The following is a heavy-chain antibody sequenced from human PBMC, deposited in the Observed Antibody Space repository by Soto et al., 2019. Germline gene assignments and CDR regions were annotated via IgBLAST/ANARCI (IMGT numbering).Heavy chain of an antibody. V-gene: IGHV1-2*02. CDR3: ARTRQYGYGSLGFDP. Sequence: SVTVTCKPSVCPFPRYCIHWVRPAPAQGLEWMGWINPNSGGTNYAQKFQGRVTMTRDTSISTAYMELSRLRYDDTAVYYCARTRQYGYGSLGFDPWGQGTLVTVSS. CDR1: VCPFPRYC. J-gene: IGHJ5*02. D-gene: IGHD5-18*01. CDR2: INPNSGGT.